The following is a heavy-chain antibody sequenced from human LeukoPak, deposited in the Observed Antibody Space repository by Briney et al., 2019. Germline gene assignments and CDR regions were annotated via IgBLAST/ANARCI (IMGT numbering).Heavy chain of an antibody. CDR1: GFTFSSYA. CDR3: ARWESGNYLIFDY. V-gene: IGHV3-48*02. CDR2: ISSSGINT. J-gene: IGHJ4*02. Sequence: SGGSLRLSCAASGFTFSSYAMSWVRQAPGKGLEWVSYISSSGINTYYADSVKGRFTISRDNAKNSVYLQMNSLRDEDTAVYYCARWESGNYLIFDYWGQGTLVTVSS. D-gene: IGHD1-26*01.